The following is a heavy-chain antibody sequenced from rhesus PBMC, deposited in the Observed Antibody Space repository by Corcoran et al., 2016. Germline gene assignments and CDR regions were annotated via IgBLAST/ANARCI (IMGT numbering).Heavy chain of an antibody. CDR2: ITYSGST. CDR3: ARDNSGYSYYFDY. Sequence: QVQLQESGPGLMKPSETLSLTCAVSGYSISGYYWSWIRQAPGKGLEWIGYITYSGSTSYNPSLKSRVTISRDTSKNQFSLKLSSVTAADTAVYYCARDNSGYSYYFDYWGQGVLVTVSS. J-gene: IGHJ4*01. D-gene: IGHD5-24*01. CDR1: GYSISGYY. V-gene: IGHV4-122*02.